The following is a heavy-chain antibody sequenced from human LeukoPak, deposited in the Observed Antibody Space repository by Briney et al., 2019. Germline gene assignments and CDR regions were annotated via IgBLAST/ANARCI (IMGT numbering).Heavy chain of an antibody. V-gene: IGHV1-2*02. CDR2: INPNSGGT. Sequence: ASVKVSCKASGYTFTGYYMHWVRQAPGQGLEWMGWINPNSGGTNYAQKFQGRVTMTRDTSISTAYMELSGLRSDDTAVYYCARDLYRKYCSSTSCPYYYYMDVWGKGTTVTVSS. CDR1: GYTFTGYY. D-gene: IGHD2-2*01. J-gene: IGHJ6*03. CDR3: ARDLYRKYCSSTSCPYYYYMDV.